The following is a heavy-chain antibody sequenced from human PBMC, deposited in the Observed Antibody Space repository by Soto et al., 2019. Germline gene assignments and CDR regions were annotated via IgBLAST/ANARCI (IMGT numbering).Heavy chain of an antibody. D-gene: IGHD2-2*02. Sequence: QVQLVQSGAEVKKPGASVKVSCKASGYSFTGYYMPWVRQAPGQGLEWMGLIDPHSGGTNYVPEFQGRVAMTSDTYMTTVYVELSRLRSDDTAVYYCARGVPAAILLGWFDPWGQGTLVTVSS. CDR3: ARGVPAAILLGWFDP. J-gene: IGHJ5*02. V-gene: IGHV1-2*02. CDR1: GYSFTGYY. CDR2: IDPHSGGT.